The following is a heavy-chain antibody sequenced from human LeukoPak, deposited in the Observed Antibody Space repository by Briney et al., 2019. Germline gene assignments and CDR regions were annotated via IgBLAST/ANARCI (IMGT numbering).Heavy chain of an antibody. Sequence: PGGSLRLSCAAFGFTFSSYSMNWVRQAPGKGLEWVSSISSSSSYIYYADSVKGRFTISRDNAKNSLYLQMNSLRAEDTAVYYCARGREGWFGEPLTSDAFDIWGQGTMVTVSS. CDR2: ISSSSSYI. J-gene: IGHJ3*02. CDR1: GFTFSSYS. D-gene: IGHD3-10*01. CDR3: ARGREGWFGEPLTSDAFDI. V-gene: IGHV3-21*04.